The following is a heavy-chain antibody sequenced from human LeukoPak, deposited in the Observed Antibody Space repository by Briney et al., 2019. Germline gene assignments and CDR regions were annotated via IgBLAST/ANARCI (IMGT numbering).Heavy chain of an antibody. J-gene: IGHJ4*02. CDR1: GYTFTGYY. V-gene: IGHV1-2*02. D-gene: IGHD6-13*01. CDR2: INPNSGGT. Sequence: GASVKVSCKASGYTFTGYYMHWVRQAPGQGLEWMGWINPNSGGTNYAQKFQGRVTMTRDTSISTAYMELSRLRSDDTAVYYCARDQREVPRPGYSSSWLPGFDDWGQGTLVTVSS. CDR3: ARDQREVPRPGYSSSWLPGFDD.